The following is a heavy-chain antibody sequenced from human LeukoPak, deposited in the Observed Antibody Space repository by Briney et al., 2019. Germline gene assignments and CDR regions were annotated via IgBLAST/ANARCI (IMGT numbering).Heavy chain of an antibody. J-gene: IGHJ4*02. CDR2: IYPSGGST. D-gene: IGHD1/OR15-1a*01. CDR1: GYTFTDYY. V-gene: IGHV1-46*01. Sequence: ASVKVSCKASGYTFTDYYMHWVRQAPGQGLEWMGIIYPSGGSTSYAQKFQGRVTMTRDTSTSTFYMEVSSLRSEDTAVYYCAREDQSNTRSYFDYWGQGTLVTVSS. CDR3: AREDQSNTRSYFDY.